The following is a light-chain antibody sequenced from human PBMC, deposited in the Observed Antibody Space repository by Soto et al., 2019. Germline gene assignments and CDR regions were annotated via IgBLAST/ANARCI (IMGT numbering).Light chain of an antibody. CDR1: QSVRGSY. CDR3: QHYDPSVCP. CDR2: GAS. Sequence: ELVLTQSPGTLSLSPGDSVTLSCRASQSVRGSYLAWYQQKPRQAPRLLIYGASSRATGIPGRFSGSGSGTHFPLTIPSLEPDDFAVYHCQHYDPSVCPFGRGSKLEIK. V-gene: IGKV3-20*01. J-gene: IGKJ2*02.